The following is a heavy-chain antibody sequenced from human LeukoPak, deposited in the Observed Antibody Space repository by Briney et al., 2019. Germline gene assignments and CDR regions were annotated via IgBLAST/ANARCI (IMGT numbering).Heavy chain of an antibody. D-gene: IGHD3-10*01. V-gene: IGHV3-48*04. Sequence: GGSLRLSCAASGFTLSAYTMNWVRQSPGKGLEWVSYIDSDSDTVYYSNSVEGRFTISRDNAKNSLYLQMNSLRAEDTAMYYCARDTRGESDYWGHGTLVTVSS. CDR3: ARDTRGESDY. CDR2: IDSDSDTV. CDR1: GFTLSAYT. J-gene: IGHJ4*01.